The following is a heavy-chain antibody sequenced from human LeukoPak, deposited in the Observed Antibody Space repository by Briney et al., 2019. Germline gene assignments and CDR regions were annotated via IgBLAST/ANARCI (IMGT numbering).Heavy chain of an antibody. Sequence: SQTLSLTCTVSGGSISSGDYYWSWIHQPPGKGLEWIGYIYYSGSTYYNPSLKSRVTISVDTSKNQFSLKLSSVTAADTAVYYCARGGLYSSSWLNWFDPWGQGTLVTVSS. CDR3: ARGGLYSSSWLNWFDP. D-gene: IGHD6-13*01. CDR2: IYYSGST. CDR1: GGSISSGDYY. V-gene: IGHV4-30-4*01. J-gene: IGHJ5*02.